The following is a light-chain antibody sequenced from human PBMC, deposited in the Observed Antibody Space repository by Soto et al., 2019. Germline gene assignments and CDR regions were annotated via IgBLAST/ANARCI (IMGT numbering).Light chain of an antibody. Sequence: QSALTQPASVSGSPGQSITISCTGTSSDVGGYALVSWYQQHPGKAPQLIIYEGSKRPSGISNRFSGSKSGNTASLIISGLQGDDEGDYYCCAYVSSNTLLFGGGTKLTVL. V-gene: IGLV2-23*01. CDR2: EGS. CDR1: SSDVGGYAL. J-gene: IGLJ3*02. CDR3: CAYVSSNTLL.